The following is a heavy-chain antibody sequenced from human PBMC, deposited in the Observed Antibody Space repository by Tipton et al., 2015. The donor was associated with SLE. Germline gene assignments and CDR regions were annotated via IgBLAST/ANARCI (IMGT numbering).Heavy chain of an antibody. J-gene: IGHJ6*02. CDR1: GVSISSRTYY. CDR2: MYYSGST. D-gene: IGHD2-15*01. CDR3: VRLLRPQTAVYYYYGMDV. Sequence: TLSLTCTVSGVSISSRTYYWGWIRQPPGKGLEWIGSMYYSGSTYYNPSLKSRVTISVDTSKNQFSLKLSSVTAADTAVYYCVRLLRPQTAVYYYYGMDVWGQGTTVTVSS. V-gene: IGHV4-39*01.